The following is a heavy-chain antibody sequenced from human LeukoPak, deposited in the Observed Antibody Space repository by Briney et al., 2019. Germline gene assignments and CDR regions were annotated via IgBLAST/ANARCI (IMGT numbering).Heavy chain of an antibody. Sequence: GRSLRLSCATSGFTFWKYGMHWVRQAPVKGLEWVAIAWNDGRTTHHADSVKGRFSISRDNSKNTLYLQMNSLRAEDTAVYYCATDGSERDIDNWGRGTLVTVSA. CDR3: ATDGSERDIDN. CDR2: AWNDGRTT. D-gene: IGHD1-26*01. V-gene: IGHV3-33*01. CDR1: GFTFWKYG. J-gene: IGHJ4*02.